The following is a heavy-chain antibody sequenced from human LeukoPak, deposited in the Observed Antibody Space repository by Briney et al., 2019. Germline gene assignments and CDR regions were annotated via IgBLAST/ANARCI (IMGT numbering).Heavy chain of an antibody. V-gene: IGHV4-34*01. CDR1: GGSFSGYY. CDR3: ARGGDSYYFDY. J-gene: IGHJ4*02. D-gene: IGHD2-21*02. Sequence: SETLSLTCAVYGGSFSGYYWSWIRQPPGKGLEWIGEINHSGSTNYNPSLKSRVTISVDTSKNQFSLKLSSVTAADTAVYYYARGGDSYYFDYWGQGTLVTVSS. CDR2: INHSGST.